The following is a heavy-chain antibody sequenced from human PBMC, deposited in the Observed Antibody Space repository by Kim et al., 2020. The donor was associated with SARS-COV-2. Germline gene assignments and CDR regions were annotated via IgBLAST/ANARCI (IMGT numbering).Heavy chain of an antibody. CDR1: GFTFSRRA. Sequence: GGSLRLSCAASGFTFSRRAMSWVRQTPGKGLEWIASVNNGGNAYYADSVKGLFTVSRDITMDTLYLQMNSLTAEDTALYYCAKDHPSNGWPTFDSWGQGTLVAVSS. D-gene: IGHD6-19*01. CDR2: VNNGGNA. V-gene: IGHV3-23*01. CDR3: AKDHPSNGWPTFDS. J-gene: IGHJ4*02.